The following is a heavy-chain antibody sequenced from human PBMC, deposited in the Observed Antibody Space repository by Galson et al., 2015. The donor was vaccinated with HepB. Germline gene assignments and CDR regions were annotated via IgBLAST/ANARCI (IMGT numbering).Heavy chain of an antibody. CDR1: GGSINYYY. D-gene: IGHD6-13*01. J-gene: IGHJ6*03. CDR3: ARQSREYSRCWYLWSFNYMDV. V-gene: IGHV4-59*01. Sequence: ETLSLTCTVSGGSINYYYWSWIRQSPGRGLEWIGYISDSGNTHYHPSLKSRVTISLDTSKNQFSLRLNSVTAADTAVYYCARQSREYSRCWYLWSFNYMDVGGKGSKVTVSS. CDR2: ISDSGNT.